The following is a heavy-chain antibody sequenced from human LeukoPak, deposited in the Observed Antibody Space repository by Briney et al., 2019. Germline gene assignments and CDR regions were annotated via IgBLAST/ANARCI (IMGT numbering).Heavy chain of an antibody. J-gene: IGHJ3*02. Sequence: PSETLSLTCTVSGGSISSGSYYWSWIRQPAGKGLEWIGRIYTSGSTNYNPSLKSRVTISVDTFKNQFSLKLSSVTAADTAVYYCAREGIAVAGSAFDIWGQGTMVTVSS. CDR2: IYTSGST. CDR1: GGSISSGSYY. V-gene: IGHV4-61*02. D-gene: IGHD6-19*01. CDR3: AREGIAVAGSAFDI.